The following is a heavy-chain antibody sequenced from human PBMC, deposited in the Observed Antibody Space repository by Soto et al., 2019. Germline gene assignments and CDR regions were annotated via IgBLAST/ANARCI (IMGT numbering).Heavy chain of an antibody. CDR1: GFTVSNNY. D-gene: IGHD3-10*01. V-gene: IGHV3-53*01. J-gene: IGHJ4*02. CDR3: ASQPGGGGY. Sequence: EVQLVESGGGLIQPGGSLRLSCAVSGFTVSNNYMSWVRQAPGKGLEGVSVIYSGGYTAYGDSVKGRFTISRDNSKNKLLLQMNSRRAGAPPVYYWASQPGGGGYWGQGTLVTVSS. CDR2: IYSGGYT.